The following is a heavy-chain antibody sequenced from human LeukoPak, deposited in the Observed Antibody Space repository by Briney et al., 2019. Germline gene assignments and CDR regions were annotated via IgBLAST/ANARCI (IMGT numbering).Heavy chain of an antibody. CDR2: INPNSGGT. CDR3: AREGPGYSSGWYPSYYYYYYMDV. J-gene: IGHJ6*03. CDR1: GYTFTGYY. V-gene: IGHV1-2*02. Sequence: ASVKVSCKASGYTFTGYYMHWVRQAPGQGLEWMGWINPNSGGTNYAQKFQGRVTMTRDTSISTAYMGLSSLRSEDTAVYYCAREGPGYSSGWYPSYYYYYYMDVWGKGTTVTVSS. D-gene: IGHD6-19*01.